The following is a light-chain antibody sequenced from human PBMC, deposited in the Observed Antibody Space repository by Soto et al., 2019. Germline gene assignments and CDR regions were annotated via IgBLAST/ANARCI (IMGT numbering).Light chain of an antibody. J-gene: IGLJ2*01. Sequence: QSVLTQPPSASGTPGQRVTISCSGSSSNIGRNTVNWYQQLPGMAPKLLIYSNDQRPSGVPDRFSGSRSGTSASLAISGLQSDDEADYYCAAWDDSLNGLVFGGGTKLTVL. CDR2: SND. CDR3: AAWDDSLNGLV. CDR1: SSNIGRNT. V-gene: IGLV1-44*01.